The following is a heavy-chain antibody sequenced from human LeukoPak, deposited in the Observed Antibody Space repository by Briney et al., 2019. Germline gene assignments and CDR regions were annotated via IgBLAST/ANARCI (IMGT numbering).Heavy chain of an antibody. V-gene: IGHV4-39*01. J-gene: IGHJ4*02. D-gene: IGHD3-10*01. Sequence: PSETLSLTCTVSGGSISSRKNYWGWIRQPPGKGLEWTGSIYYSGGTYYNPSPKSRVTMSIDTSKKQFSLNLSSVTAADTAVYYCANGDKKRITMVRGVMQPFDYWGQGTLVTVSS. CDR2: IYYSGGT. CDR3: ANGDKKRITMVRGVMQPFDY. CDR1: GGSISSRKNY.